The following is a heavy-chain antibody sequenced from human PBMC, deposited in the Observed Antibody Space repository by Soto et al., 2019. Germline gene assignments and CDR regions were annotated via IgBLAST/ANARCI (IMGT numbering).Heavy chain of an antibody. CDR3: ARAGCDGCTCYNLVGLSYGMDV. D-gene: IGHD2-15*01. V-gene: IGHV3-30-3*01. CDR1: GFTFSNYA. J-gene: IGHJ6*02. Sequence: QVQLAESGGGVVQPGRSLRLSCAASGFTFSNYAMYWLRQAPGKGLEWVAVISYDGNNKYYADSVKGRFTISRDNSKNTLYLQMNSLGAEDTAVYYCARAGCDGCTCYNLVGLSYGMDVWGQGATVTGSS. CDR2: ISYDGNNK.